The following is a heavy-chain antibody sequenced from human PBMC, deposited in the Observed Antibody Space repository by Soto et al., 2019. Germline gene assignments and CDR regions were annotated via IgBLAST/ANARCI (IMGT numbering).Heavy chain of an antibody. CDR3: ATLATYGSGSYYVI. CDR2: IKRKSDGGTI. V-gene: IGHV3-15*07. D-gene: IGHD3-10*01. CDR1: GFSISDAW. Sequence: EVQLVESGGGLVKPGESLRLSCAASGFSISDAWMNWVRQAPGKGLEWVGRIKRKSDGGTIDYGAPVKGRFTISGEDSVKTIYLQMKSLRIEDTAVYYCATLATYGSGSYYVIWGQGTLVTVSS. J-gene: IGHJ4*02.